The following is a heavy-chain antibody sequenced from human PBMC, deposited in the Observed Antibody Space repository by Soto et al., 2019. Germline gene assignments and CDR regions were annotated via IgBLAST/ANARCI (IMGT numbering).Heavy chain of an antibody. CDR3: ARWRYCTNGVCYRDYYYGMDV. D-gene: IGHD2-8*01. CDR2: ISAYNGNT. Sequence: QVQLVQSGAEVKKPGASVKVSCKASGYTFTSYGISWVRQAPGQGLEWMGWISAYNGNTNYAQKLQGRVTMTTVTSTSTAYMELRSLRSDDTAVYYCARWRYCTNGVCYRDYYYGMDVWGQGTTVTVSS. CDR1: GYTFTSYG. V-gene: IGHV1-18*04. J-gene: IGHJ6*02.